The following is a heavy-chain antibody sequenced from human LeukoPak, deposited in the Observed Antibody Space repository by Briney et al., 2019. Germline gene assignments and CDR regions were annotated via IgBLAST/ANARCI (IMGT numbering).Heavy chain of an antibody. D-gene: IGHD3-3*01. CDR2: IYTSGST. J-gene: IGHJ4*02. V-gene: IGHV4-61*02. CDR3: ARGRFLEWLSILDYFDY. CDR1: GGSISSGSYY. Sequence: SETLSLTCTVSGGSISSGSYYWSWIRQPAGKGLEWFGRIYTSGSTNYNPSLKSRVTISVDTSKNQFSLKLSSVTAADTAVYYCARGRFLEWLSILDYFDYWGQGTLVTVSS.